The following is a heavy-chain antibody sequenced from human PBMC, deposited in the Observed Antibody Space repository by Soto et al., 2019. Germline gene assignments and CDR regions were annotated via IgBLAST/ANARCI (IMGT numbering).Heavy chain of an antibody. D-gene: IGHD6-25*01. CDR1: GYTFSNYG. Sequence: ASVKVSCKASGYTFSNYGIVWVRQAPGQGLEWMGRIDAYNGNTKYGQKFQGRVTMTTDTSTTTAPMELRSLSSGDTAVYYCARDRSIAASQFTMDVWGQGTTVTVSS. CDR3: ARDRSIAASQFTMDV. J-gene: IGHJ6*02. CDR2: IDAYNGNT. V-gene: IGHV1-18*01.